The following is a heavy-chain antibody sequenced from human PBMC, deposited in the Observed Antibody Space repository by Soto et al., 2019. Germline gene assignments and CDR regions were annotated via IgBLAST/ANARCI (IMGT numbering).Heavy chain of an antibody. CDR2: TSADGTDK. CDR1: GFSFSSYG. D-gene: IGHD6-6*01. J-gene: IGHJ4*02. CDR3: VRGTAIARQHFDC. V-gene: IGHV3-30*03. Sequence: QVQLVESGGGVVQPGRSLRLSCAASGFSFSSYGMHWVRQTPGKGLEWVAVTSADGTDKYYADSVKGRFTISRDNSQNTLYLQMNSLGVEDTAVYYCVRGTAIARQHFDCWGQGTLVTVSS.